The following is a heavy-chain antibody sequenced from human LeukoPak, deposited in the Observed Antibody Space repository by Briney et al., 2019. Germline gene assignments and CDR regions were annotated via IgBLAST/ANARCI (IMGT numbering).Heavy chain of an antibody. CDR2: IHYSGST. V-gene: IGHV4-31*03. J-gene: IGHJ4*02. D-gene: IGHD3-9*01. Sequence: PSETLSLTCTVSGGSISSGGYYWSWIRQHPGRGLEWIGYIHYSGSTYYNPSLKSRLSISVDTSENNFSLKLSSVTAADTAVYYCARVGLRDFDWLPGRHFFDYWGQGALVTVSS. CDR3: ARVGLRDFDWLPGRHFFDY. CDR1: GGSISSGGYY.